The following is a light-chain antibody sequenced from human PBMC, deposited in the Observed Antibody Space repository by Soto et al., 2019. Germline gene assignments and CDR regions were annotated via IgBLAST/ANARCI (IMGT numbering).Light chain of an antibody. CDR2: KVS. Sequence: DVVMTQSPLSLPVTLGQPASISCRSSQSLVYSDGNTYLNWFQQRPGQSPRRLIYKVSNRDSGVPDRFSGSGSGTDFTLKISRVEAEDVGVYYSMQGTHWHRVRTFGQGTKVEIK. J-gene: IGKJ1*01. CDR1: QSLVYSDGNTY. CDR3: MQGTHWHRVRT. V-gene: IGKV2-30*01.